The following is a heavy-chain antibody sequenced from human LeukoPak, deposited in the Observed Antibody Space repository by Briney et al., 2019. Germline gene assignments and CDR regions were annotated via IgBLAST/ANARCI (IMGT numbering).Heavy chain of an antibody. V-gene: IGHV1-46*01. Sequence: ASVKVSCKASGYTFTSYYMHWVRQAPGQGLEWMGIINPSGGSTSYAQKFQGRVTMTRDTSTSTVYMGLSSLRSEDTAVYYCARDRAYYDFWSGYYRELDYWGQGTLVTVSS. CDR2: INPSGGST. J-gene: IGHJ4*02. CDR3: ARDRAYYDFWSGYYRELDY. D-gene: IGHD3-3*01. CDR1: GYTFTSYY.